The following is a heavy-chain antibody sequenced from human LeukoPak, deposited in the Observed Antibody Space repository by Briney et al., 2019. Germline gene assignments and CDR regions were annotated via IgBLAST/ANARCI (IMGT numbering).Heavy chain of an antibody. D-gene: IGHD6-19*01. CDR2: ISGGGGST. Sequence: GGSLRLSCAASGFTFSSYAMSWVRQAPGKGLEWVSAISGGGGSTYYADSVKGRFTISRDNSKNTLYLQVNSLRAEDTAIYYCAKALLDSSAWYGGVDYWGQGTLVTVSS. CDR1: GFTFSSYA. CDR3: AKALLDSSAWYGGVDY. J-gene: IGHJ4*02. V-gene: IGHV3-23*01.